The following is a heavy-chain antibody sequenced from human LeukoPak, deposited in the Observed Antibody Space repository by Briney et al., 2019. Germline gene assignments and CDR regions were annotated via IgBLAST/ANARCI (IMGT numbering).Heavy chain of an antibody. J-gene: IGHJ5*02. Sequence: GGSLRLSCAASGFSFGDYSMTWIRQAPGKGLEWVSYISGSGTTIYYADSVKGRFTISRDNAKNTLYLQMNSLRAEDTAVYYCASRYCTTTNCYAHDHWGQGTLVTVSS. CDR1: GFSFGDYS. CDR2: ISGSGTTI. V-gene: IGHV3-11*04. CDR3: ASRYCTTTNCYAHDH. D-gene: IGHD2-2*01.